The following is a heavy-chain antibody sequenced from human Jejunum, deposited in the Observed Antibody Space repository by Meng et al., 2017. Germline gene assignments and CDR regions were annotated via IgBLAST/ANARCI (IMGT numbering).Heavy chain of an antibody. Sequence: QPQPQGSGTRLVKRSGTSSPHCGVSGGSIISSNRWSWVRQSTGKGLEWIGVLYHGGNTNYNPSREARVTISTDTSRNEFSLKLRSVTAADTAVYYCARDWGCRDGSCFSGLLEYWGQGILVTVSS. V-gene: IGHV4-4*02. D-gene: IGHD2-15*01. CDR1: GGSIISSNR. CDR3: ARDWGCRDGSCFSGLLEY. CDR2: LYHGGNT. J-gene: IGHJ4*02.